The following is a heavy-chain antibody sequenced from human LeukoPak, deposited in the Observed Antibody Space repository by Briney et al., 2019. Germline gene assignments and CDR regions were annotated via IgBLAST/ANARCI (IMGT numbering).Heavy chain of an antibody. Sequence: GESLKISCKGSGYSFTSYWIGWVRQVPGKGLEWMGVIYPDDSDTRYSPSFQGQVSISADKSISTAYLQWSSLKASDTAMYYCARATTGTRTIDYWGQGTLVTVSS. D-gene: IGHD1-7*01. V-gene: IGHV5-51*01. CDR2: IYPDDSDT. CDR1: GYSFTSYW. J-gene: IGHJ4*02. CDR3: ARATTGTRTIDY.